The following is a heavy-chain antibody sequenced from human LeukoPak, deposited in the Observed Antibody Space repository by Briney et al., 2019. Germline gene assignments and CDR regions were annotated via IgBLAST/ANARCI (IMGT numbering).Heavy chain of an antibody. D-gene: IGHD4-11*01. CDR1: GDXVSSNSAA. CDR2: TYYRSKWYN. V-gene: IGHV6-1*01. Sequence: SQTLSLTCAISGDXVSSNSAAWNWIRQSPSRRLEWLGRTYYRSKWYNDYAVSVQSRLTINPDTSKNQFSLQLNSVTPADTAVYYCARDGLQLPYNFEYWGQGTLVTVSS. CDR3: ARDGLQLPYNFEY. J-gene: IGHJ4*02.